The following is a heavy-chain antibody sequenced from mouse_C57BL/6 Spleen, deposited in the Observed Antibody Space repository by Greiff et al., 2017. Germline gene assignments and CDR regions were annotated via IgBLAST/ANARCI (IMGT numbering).Heavy chain of an antibody. CDR2: ISSGSSTI. CDR1: GFTFSDYG. V-gene: IGHV5-17*01. Sequence: EVQLVESGGGLVKPGGSLKLSCAASGFTFSDYGMHWVRQAPEKGLEWVAYISSGSSTIYYADTVKGRFTISRDNAKNTLFVQMTSLRSEDTAMYYCATAGQGYFDVWGTGTTVTVSS. D-gene: IGHD3-3*01. J-gene: IGHJ1*03. CDR3: ATAGQGYFDV.